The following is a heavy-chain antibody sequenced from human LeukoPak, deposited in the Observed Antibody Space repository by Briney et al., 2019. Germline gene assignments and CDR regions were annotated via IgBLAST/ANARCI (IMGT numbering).Heavy chain of an antibody. CDR1: GGSISSYY. D-gene: IGHD4-17*01. J-gene: IGHJ4*02. CDR2: IYYSGST. Sequence: SETLSLTCTVSGGSISSYYWSWIRQPPGKGLEWIGYIYYSGSTNYNPSLKSRVTISVDTSKNQFSLKLSSVTAADTAVYYCAGADYGDYPPFGYWGQGTLVTVSS. CDR3: AGADYGDYPPFGY. V-gene: IGHV4-59*01.